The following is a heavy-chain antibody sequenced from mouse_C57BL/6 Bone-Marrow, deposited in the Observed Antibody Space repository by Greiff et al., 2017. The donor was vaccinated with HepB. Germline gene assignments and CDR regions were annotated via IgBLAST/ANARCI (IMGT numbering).Heavy chain of an antibody. Sequence: QVQLKESGAELVRPGASVTLSCKASGYTFTDYEMHWVKQTPVHGLEWIGAIDPETGGTAYNQKFKGKAILTADKSSSTAYMELRSLTSEDSAVYYCTRHDYDWAMDYWGQGTSVTVSS. CDR2: IDPETGGT. CDR1: GYTFTDYE. V-gene: IGHV1-15*01. D-gene: IGHD2-4*01. CDR3: TRHDYDWAMDY. J-gene: IGHJ4*01.